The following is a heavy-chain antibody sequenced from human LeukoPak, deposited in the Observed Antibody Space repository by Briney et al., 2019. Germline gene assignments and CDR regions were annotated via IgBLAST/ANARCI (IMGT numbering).Heavy chain of an antibody. Sequence: SETLSLTCAVYGVSFCGYYWRWIPQPPGKALEWIGEINYSGSTNYNPSLKSRVTISVDTSKNQFSLKLSSVTAADTAVYYCARDQVAGGYNWFDPWRQKTLVTVSS. CDR3: ARDQVAGGYNWFDP. CDR2: INYSGST. V-gene: IGHV4-34*01. J-gene: IGHJ5*02. CDR1: GVSFCGYY. D-gene: IGHD6-19*01.